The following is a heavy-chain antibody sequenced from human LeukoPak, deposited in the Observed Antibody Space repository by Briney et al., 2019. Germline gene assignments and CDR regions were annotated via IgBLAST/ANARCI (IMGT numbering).Heavy chain of an antibody. CDR3: ARPNDFWSGYYL. D-gene: IGHD3-3*01. CDR1: GGSSSSYY. V-gene: IGHV4-59*01. Sequence: SEALSLTCTVSGGSSSSYYWSWIRQPPGEGLEWIGYVYYSGSTNYNPSLKSRVTISVDTAKNQFSLKLSSVTAADTAVYYCARPNDFWSGYYLWGQGTLVTVSS. CDR2: VYYSGST. J-gene: IGHJ4*02.